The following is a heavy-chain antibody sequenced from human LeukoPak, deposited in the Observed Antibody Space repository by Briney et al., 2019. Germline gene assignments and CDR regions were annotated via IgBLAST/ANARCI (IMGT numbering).Heavy chain of an antibody. Sequence: GTSLRLSCAVSGFTFANHGMHWVRQAPGKGLEWVAMISHDGAAVYYGDSVKGRLTISRGNSNNTLYLQMNSLRVEDTAVYYCAKDWGSSGWYNWFDPWGQGTLVTVSS. CDR3: AKDWGSSGWYNWFDP. CDR2: ISHDGAAV. D-gene: IGHD6-19*01. CDR1: GFTFANHG. J-gene: IGHJ5*02. V-gene: IGHV3-30*18.